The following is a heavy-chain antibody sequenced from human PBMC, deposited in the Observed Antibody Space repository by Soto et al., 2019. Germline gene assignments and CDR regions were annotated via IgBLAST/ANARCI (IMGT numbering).Heavy chain of an antibody. Sequence: EVQLVETGGGLIQPGGSLRLSCEGSGFIVSNNYITWIRQAPGKGLEWVSIIYSGGATYYADSVKGRFTISRDNSKNTVYLQMNNLRAEDTAVYYCARGTGGSRRFDPWGQGTLVTVSS. V-gene: IGHV3-53*02. CDR3: ARGTGGSRRFDP. CDR1: GFIVSNNY. D-gene: IGHD3-16*01. J-gene: IGHJ5*02. CDR2: IYSGGAT.